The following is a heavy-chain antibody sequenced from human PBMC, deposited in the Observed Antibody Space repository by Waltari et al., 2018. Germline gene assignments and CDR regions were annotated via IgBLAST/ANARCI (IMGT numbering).Heavy chain of an antibody. J-gene: IGHJ4*01. CDR2: IHYSGST. Sequence: QVQLHQWGAGRLKPSETLSLTCAVPGESFLGYFWGWVRQAPGKGLEWLGSIHYSGSTNYNPTLESRLSLSVDTTKKQFSLKLTSVTAADAALYFCARYGEVPASYFFDHWGQGTLVTVSS. D-gene: IGHD2-21*01. V-gene: IGHV4-34*01. CDR3: ARYGEVPASYFFDH. CDR1: GESFLGYF.